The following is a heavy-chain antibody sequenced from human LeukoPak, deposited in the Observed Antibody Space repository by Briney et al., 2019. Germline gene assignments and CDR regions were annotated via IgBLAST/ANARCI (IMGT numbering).Heavy chain of an antibody. Sequence: SETLSLTCTVSGASIRSGDYYWSWIRQPPGKGLEWIGYIYDSGSTYYNPSLKSRITISVDTSENRFSLKLSSVTATDTAVYYCARDCSGGSCYGAFDIWGQGQWSPSLQ. J-gene: IGHJ3*02. V-gene: IGHV4-30-4*01. D-gene: IGHD2-15*01. CDR1: GASIRSGDYY. CDR3: ARDCSGGSCYGAFDI. CDR2: IYDSGST.